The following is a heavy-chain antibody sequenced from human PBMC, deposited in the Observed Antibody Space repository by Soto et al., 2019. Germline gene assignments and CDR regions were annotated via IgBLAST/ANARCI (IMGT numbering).Heavy chain of an antibody. CDR3: AKSPLGYCSGGSCSPPHYFDY. V-gene: IGHV3-23*01. Sequence: EVQLLDSGGGLVQPGGSLRLSCAASGFTFSNYAMSWVRQPPGKGLEWVSGVGGSGDSTYYADSVKGRFTISRDNSKDTLYLQMNSLRAEDTAVYYCAKSPLGYCSGGSCSPPHYFDYWGQGTLVTVSS. D-gene: IGHD2-15*01. CDR1: GFTFSNYA. J-gene: IGHJ4*02. CDR2: VGGSGDST.